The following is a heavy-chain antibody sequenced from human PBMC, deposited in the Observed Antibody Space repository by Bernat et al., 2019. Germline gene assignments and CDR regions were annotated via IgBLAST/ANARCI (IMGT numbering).Heavy chain of an antibody. J-gene: IGHJ4*02. CDR2: IWYDGSNN. CDR3: ARDIAARRLDY. V-gene: IGHV3-33*01. CDR1: GFTFRSHG. Sequence: QVQLVESGGGVVQPGRSLRLSCAASGFTFRSHGMHWVRQAPGKGLEWVAVIWYDGSNNYYADSVKGRFTISRDNSKNTLYLQMNSLRAEDTVVYYCARDIAARRLDYWGQGSLVIVSS. D-gene: IGHD6-6*01.